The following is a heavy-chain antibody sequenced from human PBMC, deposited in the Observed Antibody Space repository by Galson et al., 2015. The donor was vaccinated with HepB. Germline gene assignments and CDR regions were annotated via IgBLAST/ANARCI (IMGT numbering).Heavy chain of an antibody. V-gene: IGHV3-30*03. D-gene: IGHD1-7*01. CDR3: AREDNWNYWVY. CDR1: GFTFSNYG. Sequence: SLRLSCAASGFTFSNYGLHWVRQAPGKGLEWVATISYDGTHNKYADSVKGRFTISRDNSKNTLYLQLNSLRAEDTAVYYCAREDNWNYWVYWGQGTLATVSS. J-gene: IGHJ4*02. CDR2: ISYDGTHN.